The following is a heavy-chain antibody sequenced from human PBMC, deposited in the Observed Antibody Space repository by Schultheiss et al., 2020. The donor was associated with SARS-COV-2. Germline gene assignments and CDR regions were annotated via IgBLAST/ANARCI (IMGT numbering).Heavy chain of an antibody. Sequence: GGSLRLSCTASGFTFNNFAMSWVRRAPGRGLEWVSAISGSGGSTYYADSVKGRFTISRDNSKNTLYLQMNSLRAEDTAVYYCAKDYYDSSGSPYYYGMDVWGQGTTVTVSS. CDR1: GFTFNNFA. CDR3: AKDYYDSSGSPYYYGMDV. D-gene: IGHD3-22*01. CDR2: ISGSGGST. J-gene: IGHJ6*02. V-gene: IGHV3-23*01.